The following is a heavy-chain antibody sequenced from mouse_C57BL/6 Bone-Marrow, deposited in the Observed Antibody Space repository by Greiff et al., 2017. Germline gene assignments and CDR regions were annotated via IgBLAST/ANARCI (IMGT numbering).Heavy chain of an antibody. CDR2: ISSGGDYI. CDR3: TRERGYGSSPYYFDY. J-gene: IGHJ2*01. Sequence: EVHLVESGEGFVKPGGSLKLSCAASGFTFSSYAMSWVRQTPEKRLEWVAYISSGGDYIYYADTVKGRFTISRDNARNTLYLQMSSLKSEDTAMYYCTRERGYGSSPYYFDYWGQGTTLTVSS. V-gene: IGHV5-9-1*02. D-gene: IGHD1-1*01. CDR1: GFTFSSYA.